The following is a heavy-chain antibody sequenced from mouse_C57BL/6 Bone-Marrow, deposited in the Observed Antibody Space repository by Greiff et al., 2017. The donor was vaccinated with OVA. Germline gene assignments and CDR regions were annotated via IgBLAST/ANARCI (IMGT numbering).Heavy chain of an antibody. J-gene: IGHJ2*01. Sequence: VQLQQSGPELVKPGASVKISCKASGYTFTDYYMNWVKQSHGKSLEWIGDINPNNGGTSYNQKFKGKATLTVDKSSSTAYMELRSLTSEDSAVYYCAIYYDYDPYYFDYWGQGTTLTVSS. D-gene: IGHD2-4*01. CDR2: INPNNGGT. CDR3: AIYYDYDPYYFDY. CDR1: GYTFTDYY. V-gene: IGHV1-26*01.